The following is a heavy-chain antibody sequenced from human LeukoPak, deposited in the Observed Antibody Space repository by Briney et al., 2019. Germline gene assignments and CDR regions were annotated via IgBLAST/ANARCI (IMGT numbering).Heavy chain of an antibody. J-gene: IGHJ6*03. Sequence: SQTLSLTCTVSGGSISSGSYYWSWIRQPAGKGLEWIGRIYTSGSTNYKPTLQSRVSISVDTSKNQFSLKLSSVTAADTAVYYCASSDFWSGSGYYYYYMDVWGKGTTVTVSS. D-gene: IGHD3-3*01. CDR3: ASSDFWSGSGYYYYYMDV. CDR2: IYTSGST. V-gene: IGHV4-61*02. CDR1: GGSISSGSYY.